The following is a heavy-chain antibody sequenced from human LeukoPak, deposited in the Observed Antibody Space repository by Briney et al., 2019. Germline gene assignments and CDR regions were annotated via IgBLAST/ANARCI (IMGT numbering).Heavy chain of an antibody. V-gene: IGHV5-51*01. CDR1: GFSSTTYW. J-gene: IGHJ3*01. CDR3: ARPLFSSNYKAFDL. D-gene: IGHD4-11*01. Sequence: GESLTISCRLSGFSSTTYWIAWVRQMPGKGLEWVGVIQPDDSDTTYSPSFQGQVSISADKSINTAFLQWSSLEASDTAMYYCARPLFSSNYKAFDLWGQGTLVTVSS. CDR2: IQPDDSDT.